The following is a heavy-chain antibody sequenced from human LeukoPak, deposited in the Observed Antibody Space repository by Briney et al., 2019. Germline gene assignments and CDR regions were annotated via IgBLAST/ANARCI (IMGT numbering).Heavy chain of an antibody. CDR2: INDNGAGT. CDR3: AKDQGRAAREGYMDV. Sequence: GGSLRLSCAASGLTFSSYAMSWVRQAPGKGLKWVSTINDNGAGTYYADSVKGRFTISRDNSKNTLYLQMNSLRAEDTAVYYCAKDQGRAAREGYMDVWGKGTTVTVSS. V-gene: IGHV3-23*01. D-gene: IGHD6-6*01. J-gene: IGHJ6*03. CDR1: GLTFSSYA.